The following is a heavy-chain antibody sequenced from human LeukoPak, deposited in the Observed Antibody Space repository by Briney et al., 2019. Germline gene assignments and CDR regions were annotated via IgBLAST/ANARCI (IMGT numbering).Heavy chain of an antibody. CDR2: ISGSGGST. D-gene: IGHD2-2*01. CDR1: GFTFSSYA. J-gene: IGHJ4*02. Sequence: GGSLRLSCAASGFTFSSYAMSWVRQAPGKGLEWVSAISGSGGSTYYADSVKGRFTISRDNSKNTPYLQMNSLRAEDTAVYYCAVVPAAKDCFDYWGQGTLVTVSS. V-gene: IGHV3-23*01. CDR3: AVVPAAKDCFDY.